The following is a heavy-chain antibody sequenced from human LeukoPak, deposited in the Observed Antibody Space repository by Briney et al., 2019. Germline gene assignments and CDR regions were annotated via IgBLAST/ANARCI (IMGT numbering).Heavy chain of an antibody. V-gene: IGHV3-33*01. CDR1: GFIFSHYG. D-gene: IGHD4-11*01. CDR2: IWSDGSNT. CDR3: ARDAQRGFDYSNSLQY. J-gene: IGHJ4*01. Sequence: PGRSLRLSCAASGFIFSHYGLHWVRQAPGKGLEWVAGIWSDGSNTFYAGSVKGRFTISRDNSQNTLFLQMNSLRADDTAMYYCARDAQRGFDYSNSLQYWGHGTLVTVSS.